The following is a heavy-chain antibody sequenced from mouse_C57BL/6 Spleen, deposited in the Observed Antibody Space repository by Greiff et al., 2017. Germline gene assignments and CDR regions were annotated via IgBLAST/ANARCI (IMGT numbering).Heavy chain of an antibody. V-gene: IGHV7-3*01. D-gene: IGHD1-1*01. CDR2: IRNKANGYTT. J-gene: IGHJ2*01. CDR3: ARYYYGSSSDYFDY. CDR1: GFTFTDYY. Sequence: EVQLVESGGGLVQPGGSLSLSCAASGFTFTDYYMSWVRQPPGKALEWLGFIRNKANGYTTEYSASVKDRFTISRDNSQSILYLQMNALRAEDSATYYCARYYYGSSSDYFDYWGQGTTLTVSS.